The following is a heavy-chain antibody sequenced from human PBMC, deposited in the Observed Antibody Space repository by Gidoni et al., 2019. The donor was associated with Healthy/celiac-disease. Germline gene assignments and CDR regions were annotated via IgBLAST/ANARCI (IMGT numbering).Heavy chain of an antibody. CDR2: TIPIFGTA. CDR1: GGTFRSYA. D-gene: IGHD3-10*01. Sequence: QFQLVQSGAEVKKPGSSVTVSCKASGGTFRSYAISWVRQAPGQGLEWMGGTIPIFGTANYAQKYQGRVTITADESTSTAYMELRSLRSEDTAVYYCARDNRPLLWLGEYDYGGQGTLVTVSS. J-gene: IGHJ4*02. CDR3: ARDNRPLLWLGEYDY. V-gene: IGHV1-69*01.